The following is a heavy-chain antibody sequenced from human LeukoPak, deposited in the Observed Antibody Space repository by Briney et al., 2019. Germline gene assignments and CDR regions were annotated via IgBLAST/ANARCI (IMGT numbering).Heavy chain of an antibody. V-gene: IGHV4-4*07. Sequence: SETLSLTCTVSGGSISSYYWSWIRQPAGKGLEWIGRIYTSGSTNYNPSLKSRVTMSVDTSKKQFSLKLSSVTAADTAVYYCARETGIAVAGIVPFDYWGQGTLVTVSS. CDR3: ARETGIAVAGIVPFDY. D-gene: IGHD6-19*01. J-gene: IGHJ4*02. CDR1: GGSISSYY. CDR2: IYTSGST.